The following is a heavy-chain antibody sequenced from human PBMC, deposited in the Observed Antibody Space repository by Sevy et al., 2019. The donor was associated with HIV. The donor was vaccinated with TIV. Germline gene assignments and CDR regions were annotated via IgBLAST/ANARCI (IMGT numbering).Heavy chain of an antibody. Sequence: GGSLRLSCAASGFTISNYGMHWVRQAPGKGLEWVAVMWNDGSNKYYADSVKGRFTISRDNSKNTLYLQMNNLRVEDTAVYFCARGGDFNDRSAKRDFDYWGQGTLVTVSS. D-gene: IGHD3-22*01. J-gene: IGHJ4*02. CDR1: GFTISNYG. CDR3: ARGGDFNDRSAKRDFDY. CDR2: MWNDGSNK. V-gene: IGHV3-33*01.